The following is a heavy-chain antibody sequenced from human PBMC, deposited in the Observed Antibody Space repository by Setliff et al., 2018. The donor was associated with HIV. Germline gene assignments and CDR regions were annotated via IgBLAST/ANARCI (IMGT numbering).Heavy chain of an antibody. D-gene: IGHD3-3*02. Sequence: PGGSLRLSCAASGFTFTSYWMIWVRQAPGKGLEWVANINQDGSEKNYVDSVKGRFTISRDNAKNSLYLQMDSLRVEGTTVYYCTRKLAPGHGMDVWGQGTTVTVSS. CDR3: TRKLAPGHGMDV. CDR1: GFTFTSYW. J-gene: IGHJ6*02. CDR2: INQDGSEK. V-gene: IGHV3-7*01.